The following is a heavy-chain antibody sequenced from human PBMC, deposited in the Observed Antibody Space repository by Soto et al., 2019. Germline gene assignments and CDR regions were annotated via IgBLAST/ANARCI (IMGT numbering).Heavy chain of an antibody. J-gene: IGHJ4*02. CDR2: IYYSGST. V-gene: IGHV4-39*01. CDR3: ARHGRRIVGATHLDY. D-gene: IGHD1-26*01. Sequence: SETLSLTCTVSGGSISNSYYYWAWIRQPPGKGLEWVGSIYYSGSTYYNASLESRVTISVDTSENQFSLKLNSVTAADTAFYYCARHGRRIVGATHLDYWGQGTLVTVSS. CDR1: GGSISNSYYY.